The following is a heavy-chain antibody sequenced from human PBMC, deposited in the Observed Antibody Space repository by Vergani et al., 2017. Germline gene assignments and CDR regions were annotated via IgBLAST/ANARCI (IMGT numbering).Heavy chain of an antibody. CDR3: AKDGRENSDYGYFDY. J-gene: IGHJ4*02. D-gene: IGHD4-17*01. V-gene: IGHV3-30*02. Sequence: VQLVESGGGLVQPGGSLRLYCAPSGFSFNTYGAHWVRQAPGKGLEWVAFIGYDGRIKYNVDSVKGRFTISRDTSKKTLSLQMRSLRADDTAVYYCAKDGRENSDYGYFDYWGQGTLVTVSS. CDR1: GFSFNTYG. CDR2: IGYDGRIK.